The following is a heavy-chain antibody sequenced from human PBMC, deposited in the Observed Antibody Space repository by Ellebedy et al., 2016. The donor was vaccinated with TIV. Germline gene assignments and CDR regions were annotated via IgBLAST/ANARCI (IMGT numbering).Heavy chain of an antibody. Sequence: SETLSLTCAVYGGSFSGYSWSWIRQPPGRGLEWIGEIDHGGSTNYNPSLKSRITIAVDTSKNHFSLKLTYVTAADTAVYYCARNILKFLNAFEIWGQGTMVTVSS. J-gene: IGHJ3*02. CDR1: GGSFSGYS. CDR2: IDHGGST. CDR3: ARNILKFLNAFEI. V-gene: IGHV4-34*01. D-gene: IGHD3-3*01.